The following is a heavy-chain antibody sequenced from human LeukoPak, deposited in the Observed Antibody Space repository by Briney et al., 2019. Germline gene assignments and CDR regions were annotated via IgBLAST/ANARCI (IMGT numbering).Heavy chain of an antibody. Sequence: SETLSLTCTVSGGSISSGSYYWSWIRQPAGKGLEWIGRIYTSGSTNYNPSLKSRVTISVDTSKNQFSLKLSSVTAADTAVYYCASWRVYGGYVFDAFNIWGQGKMVTAPS. CDR3: ASWRVYGGYVFDAFNI. J-gene: IGHJ3*02. D-gene: IGHD5-12*01. V-gene: IGHV4-61*02. CDR2: IYTSGST. CDR1: GGSISSGSYY.